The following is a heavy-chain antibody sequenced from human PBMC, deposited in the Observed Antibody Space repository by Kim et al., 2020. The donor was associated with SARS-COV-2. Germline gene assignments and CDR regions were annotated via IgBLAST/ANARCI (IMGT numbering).Heavy chain of an antibody. CDR2: IYYSGNT. Sequence: SETLSLTCTVSGGSISGYHWSWIRQSPGRGLERIGYIYYSGNTNYRPSLKSRVTISIDTSKNQFSLKLRSVTAADTAVYYCARGTYDYVWGSYRFVYWGQGTLVTVSS. J-gene: IGHJ4*02. CDR1: GGSISGYH. D-gene: IGHD3-16*02. CDR3: ARGTYDYVWGSYRFVY. V-gene: IGHV4-59*01.